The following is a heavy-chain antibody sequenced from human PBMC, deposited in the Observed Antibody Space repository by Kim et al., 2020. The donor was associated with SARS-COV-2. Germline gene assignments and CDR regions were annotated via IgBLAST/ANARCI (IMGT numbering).Heavy chain of an antibody. J-gene: IGHJ3*02. CDR3: ARGPKVGAIAFDI. V-gene: IGHV1-69*04. CDR1: GGTFSSYA. D-gene: IGHD1-26*01. Sequence: SVKVSCKASGGTFSSYAISWVRQAPGQGLEWMGRIIPILGIANYAQKFQGRVTITADKSTSTSYMELSSLRSEDTAVYYFARGPKVGAIAFDIWGQGTM. CDR2: IIPILGIA.